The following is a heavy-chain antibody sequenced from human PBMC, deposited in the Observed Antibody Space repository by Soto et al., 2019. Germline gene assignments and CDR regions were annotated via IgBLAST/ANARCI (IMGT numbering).Heavy chain of an antibody. CDR1: GGSISSTTW. J-gene: IGHJ3*02. CDR2: IHHDGST. V-gene: IGHV4-4*02. CDR3: ARTYDVSGPNSGGYAFDI. Sequence: SETLSLTCAVSGGSISSTTWWSWVRQPPGKGLEWIGEIHHDGSTNYNPSLKSRVTISVDKSKNQFSLKVSSVTAADTAVYYCARTYDVSGPNSGGYAFDIWGQGTMVTVSS. D-gene: IGHD3-22*01.